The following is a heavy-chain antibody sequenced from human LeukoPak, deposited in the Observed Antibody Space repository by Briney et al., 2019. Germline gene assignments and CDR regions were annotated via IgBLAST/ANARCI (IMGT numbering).Heavy chain of an antibody. CDR3: ARDRGSGYGY. CDR1: GGSISSYY. J-gene: IGHJ4*02. CDR2: IYYSGST. V-gene: IGHV4-59*01. Sequence: SETLSLTCTVSGGSISSYYWSWIRQPPGKGLEWIGYIYYSGSTNYNPSLKSRVTISADTSKNQFSLKLSSVTAADTAVYYCARDRGSGYGYWGQGTLVTVSS. D-gene: IGHD3-22*01.